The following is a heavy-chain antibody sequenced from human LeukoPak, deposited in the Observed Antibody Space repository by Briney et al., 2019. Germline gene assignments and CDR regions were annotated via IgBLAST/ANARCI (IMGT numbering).Heavy chain of an antibody. J-gene: IGHJ4*02. V-gene: IGHV1-69*05. Sequence: SVKVSCKASGGTFSSYAISWVRQAPGQGLEWMGGIIPIFGTANYAQKFQGRVTITTDESTSTAYMELSSLRSEDTAVYYCASKHEASSSSWYVHFDYWGQGTLVTVSS. D-gene: IGHD6-13*01. CDR2: IIPIFGTA. CDR3: ASKHEASSSSWYVHFDY. CDR1: GGTFSSYA.